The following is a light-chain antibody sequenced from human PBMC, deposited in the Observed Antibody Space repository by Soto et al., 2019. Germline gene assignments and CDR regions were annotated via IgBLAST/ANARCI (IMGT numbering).Light chain of an antibody. Sequence: QSALTQPASVSGSPGQPITISCTGTSSDVGGYDYVSWYQQHPGKAPKLMIYDVSNRPSGVSNRFSGAKSGNTAYLTISGLQAEDEADYYCTSYTSSNTGVFGGGTQLTVL. CDR1: SSDVGGYDY. V-gene: IGLV2-14*01. CDR3: TSYTSSNTGV. CDR2: DVS. J-gene: IGLJ3*02.